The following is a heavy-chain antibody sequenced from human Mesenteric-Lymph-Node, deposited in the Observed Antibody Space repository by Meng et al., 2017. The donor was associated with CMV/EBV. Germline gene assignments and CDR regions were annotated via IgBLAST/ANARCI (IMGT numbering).Heavy chain of an antibody. Sequence: SCAASGFTFSSYAMHWVRQAPGKGLEWVAVISYDGSNKYYADSVKGRFTISRDNSKNTLYLQMNSLRAEDTAVYYCARENYFDYWGQGTLVTVSS. CDR3: ARENYFDY. CDR1: GFTFSSYA. J-gene: IGHJ4*02. V-gene: IGHV3-30-3*01. CDR2: ISYDGSNK.